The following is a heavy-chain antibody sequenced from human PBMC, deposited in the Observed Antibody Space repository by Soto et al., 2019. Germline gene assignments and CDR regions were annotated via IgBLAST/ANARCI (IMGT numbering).Heavy chain of an antibody. CDR2: IIPIFGTA. Sequence: SVKVSCKASGGTFSSYAISWARQAPGQGLEWMGGIIPIFGTANYAQKFQGRVTITADESTSTGYMELSSLRSEDTATYYCVSNQKGKYTGMDVWGQGTTVTVSS. J-gene: IGHJ6*02. V-gene: IGHV1-69*13. CDR3: VSNQKGKYTGMDV. CDR1: GGTFSSYA. D-gene: IGHD5-18*01.